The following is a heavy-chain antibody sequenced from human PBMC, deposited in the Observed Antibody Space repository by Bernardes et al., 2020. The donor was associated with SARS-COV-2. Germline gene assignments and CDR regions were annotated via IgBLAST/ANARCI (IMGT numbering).Heavy chain of an antibody. D-gene: IGHD4-4*01. Sequence: GGSLRLSCGDYGFTCGSHTMNWVRQAPGQGLEWITSISTSSSYISYSDSVRGRFTISRDNAKNSVSLQMNSLRAEDTAVYYCARVDFSNLYYFDYWGQGTPVTVSS. CDR2: ISTSSSYI. V-gene: IGHV3-21*06. J-gene: IGHJ4*02. CDR3: ARVDFSNLYYFDY. CDR1: GFTCGSHT.